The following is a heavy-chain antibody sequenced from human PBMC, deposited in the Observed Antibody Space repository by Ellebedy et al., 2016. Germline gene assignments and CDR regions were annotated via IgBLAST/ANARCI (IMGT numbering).Heavy chain of an antibody. CDR1: GFTFSTYV. CDR3: AKDGCGGDCYSVGGYFDY. CDR2: ISYDGSNK. V-gene: IGHV3-30-3*01. D-gene: IGHD2-21*02. Sequence: GESLKISCAASGFTFSTYVIHWVRQAPGKGLEWVAVISYDGSNKYYADAVKGRFTISRDNSKNTLYLQMNSLRAEDTAVYYCAKDGCGGDCYSVGGYFDYWGQGTLVTVSS. J-gene: IGHJ4*02.